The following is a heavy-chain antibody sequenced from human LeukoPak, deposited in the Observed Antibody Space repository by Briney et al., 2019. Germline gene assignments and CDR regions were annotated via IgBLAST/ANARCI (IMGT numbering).Heavy chain of an antibody. J-gene: IGHJ6*03. CDR1: GGSFSGYY. D-gene: IGHD3-16*01. CDR3: ARHQGGYYYYYYMDV. Sequence: PSETLSLTCAVYGGSFSGYYWSWIRQPPGKGLEWIGEINHSGSTNYNPSLKSRVTISVDTSKNQFSLKLSSVTAADTAVYYCARHQGGYYYYYYMDVWGKGTTVTVSS. CDR2: INHSGST. V-gene: IGHV4-34*01.